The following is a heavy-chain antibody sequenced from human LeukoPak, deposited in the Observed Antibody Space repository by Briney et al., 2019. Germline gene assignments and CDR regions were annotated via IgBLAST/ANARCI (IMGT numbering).Heavy chain of an antibody. V-gene: IGHV4-39*01. CDR2: LYSSGNT. CDR1: GGSISSSTYY. D-gene: IGHD2-15*01. Sequence: SETLSLTCTVSGGSISSSTYYWAWIRQPPGKGLEWIGGLYSSGNTYYNPSLKSRLIISVDTSKNQFSLKMSSVTAADTAVYYCARGRARVDYFDCWGQGTLVTVSS. J-gene: IGHJ4*02. CDR3: ARGRARVDYFDC.